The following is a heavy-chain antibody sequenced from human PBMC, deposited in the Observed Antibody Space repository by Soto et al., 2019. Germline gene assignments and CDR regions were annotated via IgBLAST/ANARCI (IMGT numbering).Heavy chain of an antibody. CDR1: GGSVSSGSYY. Sequence: PSATLSLTCTVSGGSVSSGSYYWSWIRQPPGKGLEWIGYIYYSGSTNYNPSLKSRVTISVDTSKNQFSLKLSSVTAADTAVYYCARDGYYYDSSGYLYYYYGMDVWGQGTTVTVSS. CDR2: IYYSGST. J-gene: IGHJ6*02. V-gene: IGHV4-61*01. D-gene: IGHD3-22*01. CDR3: ARDGYYYDSSGYLYYYYGMDV.